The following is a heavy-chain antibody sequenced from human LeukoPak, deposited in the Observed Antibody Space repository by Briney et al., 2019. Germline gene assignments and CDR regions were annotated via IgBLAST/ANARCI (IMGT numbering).Heavy chain of an antibody. Sequence: SETLSLSCGVSGGAFSVYFWTWIRQPPGKGLEWIGEIIDSGTTNYNPSLESRVAMSVDTSKNQVSRRLSSVTAADTAVYYCATLYLVNAFDIWGAGTLVTVSS. CDR1: GGAFSVYF. V-gene: IGHV4-34*12. CDR2: IIDSGTT. CDR3: ATLYLVNAFDI. D-gene: IGHD2-2*02. J-gene: IGHJ3*02.